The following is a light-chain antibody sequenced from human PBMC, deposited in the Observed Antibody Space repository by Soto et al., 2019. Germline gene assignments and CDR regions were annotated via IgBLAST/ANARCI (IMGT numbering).Light chain of an antibody. J-gene: IGKJ1*01. CDR3: QQYGSSLWT. CDR2: GAS. Sequence: VLSNSPGTLSLSQGERATLSCRASQTVRNNYLAWYQQNPGQAPRLLIYGASSRATGIPDRFSGSGSGTDFTLTISRLEPEDFAVYYCQQYGSSLWTFGQGTKVDIK. CDR1: QTVRNNY. V-gene: IGKV3-20*01.